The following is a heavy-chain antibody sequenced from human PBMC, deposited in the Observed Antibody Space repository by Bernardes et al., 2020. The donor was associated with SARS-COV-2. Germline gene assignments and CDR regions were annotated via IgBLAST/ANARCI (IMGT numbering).Heavy chain of an antibody. CDR2: LDKTSTYI. CDR3: AKGTRMGGAGYDY. D-gene: IGHD6-13*01. CDR1: GFMFSNYS. Sequence: GYLRLACLASGFMFSNYSMNWVRQAPGKGLEWVSSLDKTSTYIYYADSLKGRVTISRDNAKNSLYLQINSLRDEDTAVYYCAKGTRMGGAGYDYWGQGTLVTVSS. J-gene: IGHJ4*02. V-gene: IGHV3-21*06.